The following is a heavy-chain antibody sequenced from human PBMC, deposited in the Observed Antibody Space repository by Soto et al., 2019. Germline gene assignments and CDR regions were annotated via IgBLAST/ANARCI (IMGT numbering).Heavy chain of an antibody. Sequence: QVQLQESGPGLVKPSETLSLTCTVSGDSISHYYWSWIRQPPGKGLEWIGNIYYSGSTNYNPSLTSRVTISVDKSQNQFSLKLSSVTAADTAVYYCARHYGDDYGDLNDAFDVWCQGTRVTVSS. D-gene: IGHD4-17*01. V-gene: IGHV4-59*08. CDR3: ARHYGDDYGDLNDAFDV. J-gene: IGHJ3*01. CDR2: IYYSGST. CDR1: GDSISHYY.